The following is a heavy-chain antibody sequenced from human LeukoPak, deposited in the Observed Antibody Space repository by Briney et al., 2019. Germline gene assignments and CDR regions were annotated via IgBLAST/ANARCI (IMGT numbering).Heavy chain of an antibody. D-gene: IGHD3-10*01. CDR1: GYTFTSYG. CDR2: ISAYNGNT. CDR3: ARELGYGSGSYCDY. J-gene: IGHJ4*02. V-gene: IGHV1-18*01. Sequence: ASVKVSCKASGYTFTSYGISWVRQAPGQGLEWMGWISAYNGNTNYAQKLQGRVSMTRDTATSTADLELRSLRSDDTAVYYCARELGYGSGSYCDYWGQGTLVTVSS.